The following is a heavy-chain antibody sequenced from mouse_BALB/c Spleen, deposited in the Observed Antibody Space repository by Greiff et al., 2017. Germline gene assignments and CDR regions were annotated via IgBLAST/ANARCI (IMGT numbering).Heavy chain of an antibody. CDR1: GFSLTSYG. V-gene: IGHV2-9*02. Sequence: VKLMESGPGLVAPSQSLSITCTVSGFSLTSYGVHWVRQPPGKGLEWLGVIWAGGSTNYNSALMSRLSISKDNSKSQVFLKMNSLQTDDTAMYYCASYGYDPFAYWGQGTLVTVSA. CDR3: ASYGYDPFAY. D-gene: IGHD2-2*01. J-gene: IGHJ3*01. CDR2: IWAGGST.